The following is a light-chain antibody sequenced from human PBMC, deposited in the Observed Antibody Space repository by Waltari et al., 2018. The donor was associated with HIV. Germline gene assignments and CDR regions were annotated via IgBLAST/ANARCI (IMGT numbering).Light chain of an antibody. CDR3: QQYYTSPYT. CDR2: WAS. Sequence: DIVMTQSPDSLAVSLGERATINCKSSQSVFFSSNNKNFLAWYQQKPGQAPKLLISWASTRESGVPARFSGSGSGTDFTLTISSLQPGDVAVYFCQQYYTSPYTFGQGTKLDIK. CDR1: QSVFFSSNNKNF. J-gene: IGKJ2*01. V-gene: IGKV4-1*01.